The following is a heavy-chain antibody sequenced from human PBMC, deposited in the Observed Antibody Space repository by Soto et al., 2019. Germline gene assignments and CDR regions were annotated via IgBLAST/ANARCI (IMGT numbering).Heavy chain of an antibody. V-gene: IGHV3-33*01. CDR3: ARDSSPLWFGELLSIFDY. D-gene: IGHD3-10*01. Sequence: GGSLRLSCAASGFTFSSYGMHWVRQAPGKGLEWVAVIWYDGSNKYYADSVKGRFTISRDNSKNTLYLQMNSLRAEDTAVYYCARDSSPLWFGELLSIFDYWGQGTLVTVSS. CDR2: IWYDGSNK. CDR1: GFTFSSYG. J-gene: IGHJ4*02.